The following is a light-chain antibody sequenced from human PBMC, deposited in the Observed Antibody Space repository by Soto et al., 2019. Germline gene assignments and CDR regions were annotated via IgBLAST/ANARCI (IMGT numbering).Light chain of an antibody. CDR2: AAS. V-gene: IGKV1-39*01. CDR1: QSISSY. J-gene: IGKJ2*01. CDR3: QQSYCTPRT. Sequence: DIQMTQPPSSLSASVGDRVTITCRASQSISSYLNWYQQKPGKAPKLLIYAASSLQSGVPSRFSGSGSGTDFTLTISSLQPEDFATYYCQQSYCTPRTFGQGTKLEIK.